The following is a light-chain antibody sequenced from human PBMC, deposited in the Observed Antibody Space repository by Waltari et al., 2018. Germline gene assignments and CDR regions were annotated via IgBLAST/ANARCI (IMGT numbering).Light chain of an antibody. CDR2: DAS. CDR3: QQRSNWPLT. J-gene: IGKJ4*01. V-gene: IGKV3-11*01. CDR1: QSVSSY. Sequence: EIVLTQSPATLSLSPVERATLSSRASQSVSSYLACYQQKPGQAPRLLIYDASNRATGIPARFSGSGSGTDFILTISSLEPEDFAVYYCQQRSNWPLTFGGGTKVEIK.